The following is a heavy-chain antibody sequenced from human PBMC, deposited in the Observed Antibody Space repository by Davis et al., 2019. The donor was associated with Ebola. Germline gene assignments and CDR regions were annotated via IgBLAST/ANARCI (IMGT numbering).Heavy chain of an antibody. J-gene: IGHJ4*02. D-gene: IGHD3-10*01. CDR3: LYYGGGSYLHY. V-gene: IGHV3-73*01. Sequence: PGGSLRLSCTASGFTFGDYAMSWVRQASGKGLEWVGRIRDKASSYASTYAASVKGRFTISRDDSKNTAYLQMNSLKAEDTAVYYCLYYGGGSYLHYWGQGTLVTVSS. CDR2: IRDKASSYAS. CDR1: GFTFGDYA.